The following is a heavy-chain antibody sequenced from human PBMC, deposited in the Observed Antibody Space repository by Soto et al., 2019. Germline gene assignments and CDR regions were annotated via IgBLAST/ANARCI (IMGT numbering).Heavy chain of an antibody. D-gene: IGHD2-2*01. CDR1: GGSFSGYY. J-gene: IGHJ4*02. Sequence: SETLSLTCAVYGGSFSGYYWTWIRRPPGEGLEWIGEINHSGGTNYNPSLKSRVIMSVDTSKNQFSLRLTSVTAADTAVYYCARVPPVVDAKYYFDYWGQGTLVTVSS. V-gene: IGHV4-34*01. CDR3: ARVPPVVDAKYYFDY. CDR2: INHSGGT.